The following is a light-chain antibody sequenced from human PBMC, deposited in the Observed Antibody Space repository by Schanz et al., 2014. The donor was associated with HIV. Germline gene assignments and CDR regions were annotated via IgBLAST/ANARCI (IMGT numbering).Light chain of an antibody. J-gene: IGLJ3*02. V-gene: IGLV2-14*02. Sequence: QSALTQPASVSGSPGQSITISCTGTTSDIGTYDLVSWYQQHPGRAPKLLIYEVNKRPSGVPDRFSGSKSGNTASLTISGLQAEDEADYYCSSYTNINSWVFGGGTKLTVL. CDR2: EVN. CDR1: TSDIGTYDL. CDR3: SSYTNINSWV.